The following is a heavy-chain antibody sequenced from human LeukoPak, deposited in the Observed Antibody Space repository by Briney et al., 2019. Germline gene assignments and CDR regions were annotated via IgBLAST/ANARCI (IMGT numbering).Heavy chain of an antibody. CDR1: GYTFTSYD. J-gene: IGHJ6*02. V-gene: IGHV1-8*01. CDR3: ASFFGSGYYYCGMDV. CDR2: MNPNSGNT. Sequence: GTSVKVSCKASGYTFTSYDINWVRQATGQGLEWMGWMNPNSGNTGYAQKFQGRVTMTRNTSISTAYMKLSSLRSENTAVYYCASFFGSGYYYCGMDVWGQGTTVTVSS. D-gene: IGHD3-10*01.